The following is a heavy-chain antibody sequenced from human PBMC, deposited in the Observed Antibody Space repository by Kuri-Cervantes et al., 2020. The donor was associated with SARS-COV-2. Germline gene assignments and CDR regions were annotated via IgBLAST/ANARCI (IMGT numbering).Heavy chain of an antibody. CDR3: ARHRYSTSSGIRELDH. V-gene: IGHV4-39*01. J-gene: IGHJ4*02. CDR1: GGSVSSTDHC. CDR2: IFYSGRT. D-gene: IGHD6-6*01. Sequence: SETLSLTCVVSGGSVSSTDHCWAWIRQPPGKGLEWIGSIFYSGRTYSNPSLTSRVTMSVDTSNNQFSLRLTSVTAADTAVYYCARHRYSTSSGIRELDHWGQGTLVTVSS.